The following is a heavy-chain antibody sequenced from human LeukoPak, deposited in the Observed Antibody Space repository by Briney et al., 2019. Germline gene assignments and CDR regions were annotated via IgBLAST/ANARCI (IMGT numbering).Heavy chain of an antibody. Sequence: ASETLSLTCTVSGGSISSYYWGWIRQPPGKGLEWIGYIYYSGSTNYNPSLKSRVTISVDTSKNQFSLKLTSVTAADTAVYYCARLGRTYYDFWSGPWGQGTLVTVSS. CDR2: IYYSGST. V-gene: IGHV4-59*08. D-gene: IGHD3-3*01. CDR3: ARLGRTYYDFWSGP. CDR1: GGSISSYY. J-gene: IGHJ5*02.